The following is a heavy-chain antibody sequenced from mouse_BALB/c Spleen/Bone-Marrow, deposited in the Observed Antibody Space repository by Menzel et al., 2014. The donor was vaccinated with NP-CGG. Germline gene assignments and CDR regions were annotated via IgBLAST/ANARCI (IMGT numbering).Heavy chain of an antibody. Sequence: EVQLQESGAELVKPGASVKLSCTASGFNIIYAYIHWVKRRPEQGLEWIGRIYPANGNTNYDPKFQGKATITADTSSNTAYLHLNSLTSEGTAVYYCARSPGEVNYWGQGTLVTVSA. CDR2: IYPANGNT. CDR3: ARSPGEVNY. J-gene: IGHJ3*01. CDR1: GFNIIYAY. D-gene: IGHD1-3*01. V-gene: IGHV14-3*02.